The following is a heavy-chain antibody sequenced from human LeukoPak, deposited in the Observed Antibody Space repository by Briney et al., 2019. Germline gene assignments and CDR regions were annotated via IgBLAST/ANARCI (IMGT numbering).Heavy chain of an antibody. J-gene: IGHJ3*02. V-gene: IGHV1-3*03. CDR1: GYTFTSYA. Sequence: ASVKVSCKASGYTFTSYAMHWVRQAPGQRLEWMGWINAGNGNTKYSQEFQGRVTITRDASASTAYMELSSLRSEDMAVYYCARDQGGRYCTNGVCYSTQAFDIWGQGTMVTVSS. CDR2: INAGNGNT. D-gene: IGHD2-8*01. CDR3: ARDQGGRYCTNGVCYSTQAFDI.